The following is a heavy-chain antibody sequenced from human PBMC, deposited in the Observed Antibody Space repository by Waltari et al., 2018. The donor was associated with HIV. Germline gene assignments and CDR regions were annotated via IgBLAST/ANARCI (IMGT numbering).Heavy chain of an antibody. CDR2: INHSGST. CDR3: AGGGYCSSTSCPGDYYYYGMDV. D-gene: IGHD2-2*01. J-gene: IGHJ6*02. CDR1: GGSFSGYY. Sequence: QVQLQQWGAGLLKPSETLSLTCAVYGGSFSGYYWSWIRQPPGKGLEWIGEINHSGSTNYNPSLKSRVTISVDTSKNQFSLKLSSVTAADTAVYYCAGGGYCSSTSCPGDYYYYGMDVWGQGTTVTVSS. V-gene: IGHV4-34*01.